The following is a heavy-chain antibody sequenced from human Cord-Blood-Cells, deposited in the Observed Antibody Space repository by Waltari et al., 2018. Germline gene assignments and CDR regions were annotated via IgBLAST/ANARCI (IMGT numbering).Heavy chain of an antibody. CDR2: INHSGST. Sequence: QVQLQQWGAGLLTPSETLSLTCAVHGGSFTGSYWRWIRQPPGKGLRWIGEINHSGSTNYNPSLKSRVTISVDTSKNQFSLKLSSVTAADAAVYYCAWGADTVPAAPTYWGQGALVTVSS. D-gene: IGHD2-2*01. V-gene: IGHV4-34*01. CDR1: GGSFTGSY. J-gene: IGHJ4*02. CDR3: AWGADTVPAAPTY.